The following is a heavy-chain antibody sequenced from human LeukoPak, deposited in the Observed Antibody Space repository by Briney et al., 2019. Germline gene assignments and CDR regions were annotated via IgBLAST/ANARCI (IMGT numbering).Heavy chain of an antibody. Sequence: SEILSLTCTVSGGAISSYYWTWFRQPPGKGLEWIGYIYYTGSTNYNPSLDSRVTISVDMSKNQVSLNLKYVTAADTAVYYCARGYFDWFLDNWGRGTLVTVSS. CDR2: IYYTGST. CDR3: ARGYFDWFLDN. CDR1: GGAISSYY. J-gene: IGHJ4*02. D-gene: IGHD3-9*01. V-gene: IGHV4-59*01.